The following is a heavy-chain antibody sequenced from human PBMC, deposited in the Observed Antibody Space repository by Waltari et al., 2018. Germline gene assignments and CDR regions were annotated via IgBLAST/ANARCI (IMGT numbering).Heavy chain of an antibody. CDR3: ARGDYGSGIDY. CDR2: IYHSGST. Sequence: QVQLQESGPGLVKPTQTMSLTCAVSGYSIRSGSYWCWIRQPPGKGLEGIGSIYHSGSTYYNPSLKGRVTISVDTSKNQFSLKLSSVSAADTAVYYCARGDYGSGIDYWGQGTLVTVSS. J-gene: IGHJ4*02. V-gene: IGHV4-38-2*01. D-gene: IGHD3-10*01. CDR1: GYSIRSGSY.